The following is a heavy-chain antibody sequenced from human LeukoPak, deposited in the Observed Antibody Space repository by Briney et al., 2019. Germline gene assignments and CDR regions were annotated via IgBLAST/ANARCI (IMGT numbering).Heavy chain of an antibody. CDR1: GGSFRGYY. V-gene: IGHV4-34*01. D-gene: IGHD3-10*01. CDR2: INHSGST. Sequence: SETLSLTCAVYGGSFRGYYWSWVRQPPGPGLEWFGEINHSGSTNYNPSLKSRITISVDTSKNQSALKLSSVTAADTAVYYCARELYGSGNSWGQGTLVTVSS. J-gene: IGHJ4*02. CDR3: ARELYGSGNS.